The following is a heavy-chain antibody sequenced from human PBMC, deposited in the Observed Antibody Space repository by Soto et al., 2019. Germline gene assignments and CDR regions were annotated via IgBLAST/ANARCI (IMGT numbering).Heavy chain of an antibody. Sequence: ETLSLTCTVSGGSISSYYWSWIRQPPGKGLEWIGYIYYSGSTNYNPSLKSRVTISVDTSKNQFSLKLSSVTAADTAVYYCAGYQLLFGPNYWGQGTLVTVSS. CDR1: GGSISSYY. D-gene: IGHD2-2*01. J-gene: IGHJ4*02. CDR2: IYYSGST. CDR3: AGYQLLFGPNY. V-gene: IGHV4-59*01.